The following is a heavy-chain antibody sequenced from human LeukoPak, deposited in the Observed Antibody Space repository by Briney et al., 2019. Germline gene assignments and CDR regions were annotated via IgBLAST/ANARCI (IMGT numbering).Heavy chain of an antibody. V-gene: IGHV1-69*13. CDR3: AIQYCSGGSCYSDYFDY. CDR1: GGTFSSYA. J-gene: IGHJ4*02. D-gene: IGHD2-15*01. Sequence: ASVKVSCKASGGTFSSYAISWVRQAPGQGLEWMGGIIPIFGTANYAQKFQGRVTITADESTSTAYMELSSLRSEDTAVYYCAIQYCSGGSCYSDYFDYWGQGTLVIVSS. CDR2: IIPIFGTA.